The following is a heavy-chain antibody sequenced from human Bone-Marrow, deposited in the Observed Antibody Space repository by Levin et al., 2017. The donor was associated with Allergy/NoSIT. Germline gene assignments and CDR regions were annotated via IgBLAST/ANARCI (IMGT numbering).Heavy chain of an antibody. CDR2: IYYSGST. D-gene: IGHD3-22*01. CDR3: VRHAYDYDSSGYYYNFDY. Sequence: SETLSLTCTVSGDSISSNSYYWGWIRQPPGKGLEWIGSIYYSGSTYYNPSLKSRVTISVDTSKNQFSLKLSSVTAADTAVYYCVRHAYDYDSSGYYYNFDYWGQGTLVTVSS. V-gene: IGHV4-39*01. J-gene: IGHJ4*02. CDR1: GDSISSNSYY.